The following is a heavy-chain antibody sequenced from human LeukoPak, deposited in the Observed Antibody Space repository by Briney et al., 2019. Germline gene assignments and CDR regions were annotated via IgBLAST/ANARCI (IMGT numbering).Heavy chain of an antibody. CDR2: IYYSGST. Sequence: SKTLSLTGPAPGGSISSYYWSWIRQPPGKGLEWIGYIYYSGSTNYNPSLKSRVTISVDTSKNQFSLKLSSVTAADTAVYYCARGLSGSYFYWGQGTLVTVSS. CDR1: GGSISSYY. J-gene: IGHJ4*02. CDR3: ARGLSGSYFY. V-gene: IGHV4-59*01. D-gene: IGHD1-26*01.